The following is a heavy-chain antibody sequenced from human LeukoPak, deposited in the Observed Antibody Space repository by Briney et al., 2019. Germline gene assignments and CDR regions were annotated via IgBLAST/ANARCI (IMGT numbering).Heavy chain of an antibody. CDR3: AREVYYYDSSGYAVDYYYYYMDV. D-gene: IGHD3-22*01. V-gene: IGHV1-2*02. CDR1: GYTFTGYY. J-gene: IGHJ6*03. CDR2: INPNSGGT. Sequence: GASVKVSCKASGYTFTGYYMHWVRQAPGQGLEWMGWINPNSGGTNYAQKFQGRVTMTRDTSISTAYMELSRLRSDDTAVYYCAREVYYYDSSGYAVDYYYYYMDVWGKGTTVTVSS.